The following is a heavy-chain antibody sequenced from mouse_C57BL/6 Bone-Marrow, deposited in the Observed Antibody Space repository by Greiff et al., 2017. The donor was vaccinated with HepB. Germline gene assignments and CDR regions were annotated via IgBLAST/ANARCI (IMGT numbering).Heavy chain of an antibody. J-gene: IGHJ1*03. CDR2: ISSGSSTI. CDR1: GFTFSDYG. D-gene: IGHD1-1*01. Sequence: EVMLVESGGGLVKPGGSLKLSCAASGFTFSDYGMHWVRQAPEKGLEWVAYISSGSSTIYYADTVKGRFTISRDNAKNTLFLQMTSLRSEDTAMYYCARTTVVTYWYFDVCGTGTTVTVSS. CDR3: ARTTVVTYWYFDV. V-gene: IGHV5-17*01.